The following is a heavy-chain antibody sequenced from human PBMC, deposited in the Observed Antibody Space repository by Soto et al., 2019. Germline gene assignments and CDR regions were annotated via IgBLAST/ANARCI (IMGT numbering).Heavy chain of an antibody. CDR1: GFTFSSYG. Sequence: PGGSLRLTCAASGFTFSSYGMHWVRQAPGKGLEWVAVIWYDGSNKYYADSVNGRFTISRDNSKNTLYLPMNSLRAEETDVYYCARGGYYDSSGYRDLDYWGQGTLVTVSS. CDR2: IWYDGSNK. V-gene: IGHV3-33*01. J-gene: IGHJ4*02. D-gene: IGHD3-22*01. CDR3: ARGGYYDSSGYRDLDY.